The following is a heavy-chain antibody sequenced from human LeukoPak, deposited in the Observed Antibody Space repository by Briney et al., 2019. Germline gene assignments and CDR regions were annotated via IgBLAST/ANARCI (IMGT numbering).Heavy chain of an antibody. J-gene: IGHJ4*02. V-gene: IGHV4-34*01. CDR1: GGSFIGYY. D-gene: IGHD6-13*01. CDR2: INHSGST. CDR3: ARGAAATY. Sequence: SETLSLTCAVYGGSFIGYYWSWIRQPPGKGLEWIGEINHSGSTNYNPSLKSRVTISLDTSKNQFSLKLTSVTAADTAVYYCARGAAATYWGQGTLVTVSS.